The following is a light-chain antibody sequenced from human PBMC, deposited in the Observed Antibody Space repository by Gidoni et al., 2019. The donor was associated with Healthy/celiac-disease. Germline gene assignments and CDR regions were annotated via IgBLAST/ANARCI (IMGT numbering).Light chain of an antibody. V-gene: IGLV2-23*01. J-gene: IGLJ1*01. CDR1: SSDVGSYNL. CDR3: CSYAGSSTYV. CDR2: EGS. Sequence: QSALTQPASVSGPPGQSITISCTGISSDVGSYNLVSWYQQHPGKAPKLMIYEGSKRPSGVSNRFSGSKSGNTASLTISGLQAEDEADYYCCSYAGSSTYVFGTGTKVTVL.